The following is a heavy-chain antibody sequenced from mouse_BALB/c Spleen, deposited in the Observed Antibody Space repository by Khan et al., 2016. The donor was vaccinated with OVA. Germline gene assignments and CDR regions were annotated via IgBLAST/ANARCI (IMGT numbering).Heavy chain of an antibody. V-gene: IGHV1S127*01. CDR2: IDPSNTET. D-gene: IGHD2-10*02. Sequence: QVQLQQSGPEVVRPGASVKMSCKASGYTFTSKWMHWVKQRPGQGLEWIGMIDPSNTETRLNQKFKDKATLNVERSSNTAYMQFSSLTSEDSAVXYCVRSLLRSTVRAMDYWGQGTSVTVSS. CDR1: GYTFTSKW. J-gene: IGHJ4*01. CDR3: VRSLLRSTVRAMDY.